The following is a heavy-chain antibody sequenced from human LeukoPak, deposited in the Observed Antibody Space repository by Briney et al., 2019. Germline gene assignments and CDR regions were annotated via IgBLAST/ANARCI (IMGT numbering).Heavy chain of an antibody. D-gene: IGHD1-26*01. J-gene: IGHJ5*02. CDR1: GFTFSSYA. V-gene: IGHV3-30*04. CDR2: ISYDGSNK. CDR3: ARDREGGFDP. Sequence: GRSLRLSCAASGFTFSSYAMHWVRQAPGKGLEWVAVISYDGSNKYYADSVKGRFTISRDNSKNTLYLQMNSLRAEDTAVYYCARDREGGFDPWGQGTLVTVSS.